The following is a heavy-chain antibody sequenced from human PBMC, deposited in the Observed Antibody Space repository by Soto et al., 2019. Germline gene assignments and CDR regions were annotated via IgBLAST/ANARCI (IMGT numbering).Heavy chain of an antibody. V-gene: IGHV2-70*04. J-gene: IGHJ4*02. CDR2: IDWDDDK. D-gene: IGHD2-15*01. CDR1: GFSLSTSGMR. CDR3: ARTRWRYCSGGSCSEGPYYFDY. Sequence: SGPTLGNPTQTLTLTCTFSGFSLSTSGMRVSWIRQPPGKALEWLARIDWDDDKFYSTSLKTRLTISKDTSKNQVVLTMTNMDPVDTATYYCARTRWRYCSGGSCSEGPYYFDYWGQGTLVTVSS.